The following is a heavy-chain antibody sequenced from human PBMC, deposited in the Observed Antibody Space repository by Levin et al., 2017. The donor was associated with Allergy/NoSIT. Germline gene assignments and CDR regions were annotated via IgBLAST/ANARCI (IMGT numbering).Heavy chain of an antibody. V-gene: IGHV1-69*13. CDR1: GGTLRNYP. Sequence: ASVKVSCKAFGGTLRNYPISWVRQAPGQGLEWMGGIIPAFASTNYAQKFQGRVTITADESTRTAYMELRSLRSEDTAVYFCARPRGGFYGSGRFDSWGQGTLVTVSS. CDR2: IIPAFAST. J-gene: IGHJ4*02. D-gene: IGHD3-10*01. CDR3: ARPRGGFYGSGRFDS.